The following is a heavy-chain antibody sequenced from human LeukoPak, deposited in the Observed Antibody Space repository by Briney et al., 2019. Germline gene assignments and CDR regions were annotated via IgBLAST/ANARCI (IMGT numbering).Heavy chain of an antibody. V-gene: IGHV1-46*01. D-gene: IGHD2-8*01. CDR1: GYNFISYY. J-gene: IGHJ6*02. CDR3: AREDVVLVDAVRYYYYGMDV. Sequence: GASVKVSCKASGYNFISYYMHWVRQAPGLGLEWMGIINPSGGSTSYAQKFQDRVTMTRDTSTSTVYMELSSLKSEDTAVYYCAREDVVLVDAVRYYYYGMDVWGQGTTVTVSS. CDR2: INPSGGST.